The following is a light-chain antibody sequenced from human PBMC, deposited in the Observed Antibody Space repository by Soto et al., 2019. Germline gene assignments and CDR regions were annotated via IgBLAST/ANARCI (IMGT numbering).Light chain of an antibody. V-gene: IGKV4-1*01. CDR1: QTVLYRSKNKNY. CDR3: QQYYSSPFT. J-gene: IGKJ3*01. Sequence: DIVMTQSPDYLAVSLGERATINCKSSQTVLYRSKNKNYLAWYQQKPGQPPKLLIYWASTRESGVPDRFSGSGSGTDFTLTISSLQAEDVAVYYCQQYYSSPFTFGPGTKVEIK. CDR2: WAS.